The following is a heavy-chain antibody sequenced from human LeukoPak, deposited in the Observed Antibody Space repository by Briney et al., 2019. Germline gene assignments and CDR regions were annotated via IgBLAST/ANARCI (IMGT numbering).Heavy chain of an antibody. CDR2: INGDGSST. V-gene: IGHV3-74*01. D-gene: IGHD6-13*01. J-gene: IGHJ4*02. Sequence: PGGSLRLSCAASGFTFSTSSMHWVRQAPGKGLVWVSHINGDGSSTGYADSVKGRLTISRDNANNMMYLQMDSLRAEDSATYYCVRGTTYSSTKADFWGQGTLVTVSS. CDR1: GFTFSTSS. CDR3: VRGTTYSSTKADF.